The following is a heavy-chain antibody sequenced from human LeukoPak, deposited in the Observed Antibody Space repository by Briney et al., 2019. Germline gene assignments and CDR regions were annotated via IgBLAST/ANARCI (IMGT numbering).Heavy chain of an antibody. V-gene: IGHV3-23*01. CDR2: ISGSGGST. Sequence: GGSLRLSCAASGFTLSSYAMSWVRQAPGKGLEWVSAISGSGGSTYYADSVKGRFTISRDNSKHTLYLQMNSMRAEETAVYYCAKLIDYYDSSGYSYYYGMDVWGQGTTVTVSS. J-gene: IGHJ6*02. CDR1: GFTLSSYA. D-gene: IGHD3-22*01. CDR3: AKLIDYYDSSGYSYYYGMDV.